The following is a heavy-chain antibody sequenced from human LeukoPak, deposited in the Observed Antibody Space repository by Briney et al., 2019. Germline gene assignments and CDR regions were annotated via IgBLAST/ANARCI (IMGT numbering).Heavy chain of an antibody. CDR1: GFTFSIYG. J-gene: IGHJ6*02. CDR2: ISYDGNNK. D-gene: IGHD6-13*01. CDR3: AKVRIAAAGSYYYYGMDV. Sequence: GRSLRLSCAASGFTFSIYGMHWVRQAPGKGQEWVAVISYDGNNKYFADSVKGRFTISRDNSKNTLYLQMNSLRAEDKAVYYCAKVRIAAAGSYYYYGMDVWGQGTTVTVSS. V-gene: IGHV3-30*18.